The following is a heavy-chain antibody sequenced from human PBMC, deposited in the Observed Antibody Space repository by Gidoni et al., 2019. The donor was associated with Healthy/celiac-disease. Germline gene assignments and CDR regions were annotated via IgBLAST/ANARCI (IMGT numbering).Heavy chain of an antibody. J-gene: IGHJ4*02. D-gene: IGHD1-26*01. V-gene: IGHV4-34*01. Sequence: QVQLQQWGAGLLQPSETLSHTCAVYGGSFSGYYWSGFRQPPGKGLEWTGEINHSGSTNYNPSLKSRVTISVDTSKNQFSLKLSSVTAADTAVYYCARYLFSGSYNYWGQGTLVTVSS. CDR3: ARYLFSGSYNY. CDR1: GGSFSGYY. CDR2: INHSGST.